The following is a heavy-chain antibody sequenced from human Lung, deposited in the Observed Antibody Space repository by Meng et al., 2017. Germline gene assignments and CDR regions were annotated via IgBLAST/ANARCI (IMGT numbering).Heavy chain of an antibody. D-gene: IGHD7-27*01. CDR2: ISGSGSSP. V-gene: IGHV3-23*04. J-gene: IGHJ4*02. Sequence: EVSLVESGGGLVQPGGSLRLSCAASGFTFSRYAMSWVRQAPGKGLEWVSAISGSGSSPYYADSVKGRFTISRDNSKNTLYLQMNSLRAEDTAVYYCAKKGWLYWGSGDDYWGQGTLVTVSS. CDR1: GFTFSRYA. CDR3: AKKGWLYWGSGDDY.